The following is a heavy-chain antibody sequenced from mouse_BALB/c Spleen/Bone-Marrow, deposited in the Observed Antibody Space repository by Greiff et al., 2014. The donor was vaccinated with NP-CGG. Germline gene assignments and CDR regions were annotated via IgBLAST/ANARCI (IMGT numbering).Heavy chain of an antibody. J-gene: IGHJ4*01. V-gene: IGHV1S56*01. CDR3: ARPKWAMDY. CDR1: GTTFKSYF. CDR2: NYPGNVNT. D-gene: IGHD1-3*01. Sequence: VQLQQSGPELVKPGASVRISCKVSGTTFKSYFLPWGNRGLGRGLEWIGWNYPGNVNTKYNEKFKVKATLTADKSSSTAYMQLSSLTSEDSAVYFCARPKWAMDYWGQGTSVTVPS.